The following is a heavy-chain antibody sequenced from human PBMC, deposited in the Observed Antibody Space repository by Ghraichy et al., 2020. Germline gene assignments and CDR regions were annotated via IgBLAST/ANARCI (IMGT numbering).Heavy chain of an antibody. CDR2: ISSSSSYI. CDR3: ARKYNWNYSAGDGPADY. V-gene: IGHV3-21*01. CDR1: GFTFSSYS. Sequence: GESLNISCAASGFTFSSYSMNWVRQAPGKGLEWVSSISSSSSYIYYADSVKGRFTISRDNAKNSLYLQMNSLRAEDTAVYYCARKYNWNYSAGDGPADYWGQGTLVTVSS. J-gene: IGHJ4*02. D-gene: IGHD1-7*01.